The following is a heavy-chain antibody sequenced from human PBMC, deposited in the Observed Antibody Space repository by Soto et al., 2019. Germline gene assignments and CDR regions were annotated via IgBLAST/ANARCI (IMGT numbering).Heavy chain of an antibody. CDR1: GGSFSGYY. V-gene: IGHV4-34*01. CDR2: INHSGST. Sequence: QVQLQQWGAGLLKPSETLSLTCAVYGGSFSGYYWSWIRQPPGKGLEWIGEINHSGSTNYNPSLKSRVTISVDTSKNQFSLKPSSVTAADTAVYYCASKAPGYYYYYYGMDVWGQGTTVTVSS. CDR3: ASKAPGYYYYYYGMDV. J-gene: IGHJ6*02.